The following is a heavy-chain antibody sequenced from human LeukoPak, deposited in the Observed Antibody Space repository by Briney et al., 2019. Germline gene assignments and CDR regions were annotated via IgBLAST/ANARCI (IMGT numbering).Heavy chain of an antibody. D-gene: IGHD4/OR15-4a*01. V-gene: IGHV4-30-4*08. CDR1: GGSISNGDYY. J-gene: IGHJ4*02. Sequence: SETLSLTCTVSGGSISNGDYYWSWIRQPPGKGLEWIGYIYYSGSTYYNPSLRSRVTISVDTSKNQFSLKLSSVTAADTAVYYCARVGAGTDYWGQGTLVTVSS. CDR2: IYYSGST. CDR3: ARVGAGTDY.